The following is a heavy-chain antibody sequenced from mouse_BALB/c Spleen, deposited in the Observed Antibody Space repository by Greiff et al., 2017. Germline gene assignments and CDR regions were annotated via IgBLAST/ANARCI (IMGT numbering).Heavy chain of an antibody. D-gene: IGHD1-1*01. Sequence: VQLQQSGAELVRPGTSVKVSCKASGYAFTNYLIEWVKQRPGQGLEWIGVINPGSGGTNYNEKFKGKATLTADKSSSTAYMQLSSLTSDDSAVYFCARTSYYGSRAMDYWGQGTSVTVSS. V-gene: IGHV1-54*01. CDR3: ARTSYYGSRAMDY. CDR2: INPGSGGT. J-gene: IGHJ4*01. CDR1: GYAFTNYL.